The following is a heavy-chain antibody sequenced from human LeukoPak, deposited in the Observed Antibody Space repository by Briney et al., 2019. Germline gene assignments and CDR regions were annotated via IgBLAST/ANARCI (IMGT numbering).Heavy chain of an antibody. D-gene: IGHD5-24*01. Sequence: SETLSLTCTVSGGAISSYYWSWIRQPPGKGLEWIGSIYYSGSTYYNPSLKSRVTISVDTSKNQFSLKLSSVTAADTAVYYCARGAARWLQFGYYFDYWGQGTLVTVSS. CDR1: GGAISSYY. CDR3: ARGAARWLQFGYYFDY. J-gene: IGHJ4*02. CDR2: IYYSGST. V-gene: IGHV4-39*07.